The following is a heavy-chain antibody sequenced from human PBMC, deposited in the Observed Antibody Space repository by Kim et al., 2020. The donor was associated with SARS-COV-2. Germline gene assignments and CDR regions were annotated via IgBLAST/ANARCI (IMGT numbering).Heavy chain of an antibody. CDR3: ARVPWATPRDYYGMDV. Sequence: GGSLRLSCAASGFTFSSYAMHWVRQAPGKGLEWVAVISYDGSNKYYADSVKGRFTISRDNSKNTLYLQMNSLRAEDTAVYYCARVPWATPRDYYGMDVWGQGTPVTVSS. CDR2: ISYDGSNK. V-gene: IGHV3-30-3*01. D-gene: IGHD1-1*01. CDR1: GFTFSSYA. J-gene: IGHJ6*02.